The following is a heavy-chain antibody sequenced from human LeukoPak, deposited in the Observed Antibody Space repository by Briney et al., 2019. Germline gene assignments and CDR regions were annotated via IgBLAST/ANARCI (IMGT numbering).Heavy chain of an antibody. D-gene: IGHD3-3*01. CDR1: GGSISSGDYY. CDR3: ARGYYDFWSGYSTHGMDV. CDR2: IYYSGST. J-gene: IGHJ6*02. V-gene: IGHV4-30-4*01. Sequence: SEALSLTCTVSGGSISSGDYYWSWIRQPPGKGLEWIGYIYYSGSTYYNPSLKSRVTISVDTSKNQFSLKLSSVTAADTAVYYCARGYYDFWSGYSTHGMDVWGQGTRSPSP.